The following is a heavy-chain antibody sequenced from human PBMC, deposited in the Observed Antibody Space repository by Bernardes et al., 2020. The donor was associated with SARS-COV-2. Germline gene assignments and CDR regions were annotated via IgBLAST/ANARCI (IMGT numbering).Heavy chain of an antibody. V-gene: IGHV3-74*01. Sequence: GGSLRLSCSGSGFVFSSYSMHWVRQVPGKGLVLVARINEHGSYRDYADSVEGRFTISRDNAKNTLYLQMNSLRAEDTAVYYCGRDLSGMADYWGPGTLVTVSS. CDR2: INEHGSYR. D-gene: IGHD3-10*01. J-gene: IGHJ4*02. CDR1: GFVFSSYS. CDR3: GRDLSGMADY.